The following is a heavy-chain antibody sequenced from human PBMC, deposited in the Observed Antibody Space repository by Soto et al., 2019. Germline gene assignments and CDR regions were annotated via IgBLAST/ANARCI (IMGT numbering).Heavy chain of an antibody. J-gene: IGHJ6*02. CDR1: GHTFTSYG. CDR3: ARVPREIILVGMDV. V-gene: IGHV1-18*04. CDR2: ISGKTAKT. D-gene: IGHD2-2*01. Sequence: QVQLVQSGAEVKKPGASVKVSCKASGHTFTSYGISWVRQAPGQGLEWMGWISGKTAKTNYAQNLQGRVTITTDTSTSTAYMELRSLRSDDTAVYYCARVPREIILVGMDVWGQGTTVTVSS.